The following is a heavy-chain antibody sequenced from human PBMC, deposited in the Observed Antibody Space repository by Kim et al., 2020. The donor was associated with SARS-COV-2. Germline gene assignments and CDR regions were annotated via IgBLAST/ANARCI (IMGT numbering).Heavy chain of an antibody. J-gene: IGHJ6*02. V-gene: IGHV4-4*02. Sequence: SETLSLTCAVSGGSISSSNWWSWVRQPPGKGLEWIGEIYHSGSTNYNPSLKSRVTISVDKSKNQFSLKLSSVTAADTAVYYCARKPDYYDSSGYLPGYGMDVWGQGTTVTVSS. D-gene: IGHD3-22*01. CDR2: IYHSGST. CDR3: ARKPDYYDSSGYLPGYGMDV. CDR1: GGSISSSNW.